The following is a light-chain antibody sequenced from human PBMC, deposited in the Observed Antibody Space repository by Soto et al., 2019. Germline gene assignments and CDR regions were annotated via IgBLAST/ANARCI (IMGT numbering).Light chain of an antibody. J-gene: IGLJ2*01. V-gene: IGLV1-40*01. Sequence: QSVLTQPPSVSGAPGQRVTISCTGSSSNIGAGYDVHWYQQLPGTAPKLLIYGNSNRPSGVPDRFSGSKSGTSASLAITGLQAEVEADYYCQSYDSSVGGVVFGGGTKVTVL. CDR3: QSYDSSVGGVV. CDR1: SSNIGAGYD. CDR2: GNS.